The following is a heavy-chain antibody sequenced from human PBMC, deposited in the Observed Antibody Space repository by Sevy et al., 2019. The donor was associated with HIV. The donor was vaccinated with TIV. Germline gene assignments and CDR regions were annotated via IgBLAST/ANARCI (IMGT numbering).Heavy chain of an antibody. CDR2: IRSKANSYAT. D-gene: IGHD6-6*01. CDR3: TREIAARMNWFDP. V-gene: IGHV3-73*01. CDR1: GFTFSGSA. J-gene: IGHJ5*02. Sequence: GGSLRLSCAASGFTFSGSAMHWVRQASGKGLEWVGRIRSKANSYATAYAASVKGRFTISRDDSKNTAYPQMNSLKTEDTAVYYCTREIAARMNWFDPWGQGTLVTVSS.